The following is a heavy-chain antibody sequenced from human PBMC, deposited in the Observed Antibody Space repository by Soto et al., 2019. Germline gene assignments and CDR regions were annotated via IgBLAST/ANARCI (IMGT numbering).Heavy chain of an antibody. Sequence: GGSLRLSCAASGFTFSDHYMDWVRQAPGKGLEWVGRTRNKANSYTTEYAASVKGRFTISRDDSKNSLYLQMNSLKTEDTAVYYCAREASTVEFDYWGQGTLVTVSS. CDR3: AREASTVEFDY. CDR1: GFTFSDHY. CDR2: TRNKANSYTT. V-gene: IGHV3-72*01. D-gene: IGHD4-17*01. J-gene: IGHJ4*02.